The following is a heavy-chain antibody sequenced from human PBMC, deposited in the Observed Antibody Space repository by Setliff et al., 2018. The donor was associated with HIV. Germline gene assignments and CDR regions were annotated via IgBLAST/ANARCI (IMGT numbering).Heavy chain of an antibody. CDR2: INPSGGST. CDR3: ARGGVRGYSYGEAFDI. CDR1: GYTFTSYY. Sequence: ASVKVSCKASGYTFTSYYMHWVRQAPGQGLEWMGIINPSGGSTSYAQKFQGRVTMTRDTSTSTVYMELNSLGSGDTAVYYGARGGVRGYSYGEAFDIWGQGTLVTVSS. V-gene: IGHV1-46*01. D-gene: IGHD5-18*01. J-gene: IGHJ3*02.